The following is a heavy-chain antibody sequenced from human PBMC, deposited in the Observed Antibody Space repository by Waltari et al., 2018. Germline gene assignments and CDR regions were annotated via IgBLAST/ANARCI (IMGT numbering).Heavy chain of an antibody. Sequence: QVQLVQYGAEVKKPGASVKVSCKASGYTFTSYDINWVRQATGQGLEWMGWMNPNSGNTGYAQKFQGRVTITRNTSISTAYMELSSLRSEDTAVYYCARGTDCSGGSCYDYYYYGMDVWGQGTTVTVSS. D-gene: IGHD2-15*01. J-gene: IGHJ6*02. CDR1: GYTFTSYD. CDR2: MNPNSGNT. V-gene: IGHV1-8*03. CDR3: ARGTDCSGGSCYDYYYYGMDV.